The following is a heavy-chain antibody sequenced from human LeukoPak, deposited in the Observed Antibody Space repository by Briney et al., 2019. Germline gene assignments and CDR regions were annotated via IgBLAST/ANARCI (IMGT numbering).Heavy chain of an antibody. Sequence: PGGSLRLSCAASGFTFSNYWMSWVRHAPGKGLEWVANIKRDGSEKYYVDSVKGRFTISRDNSKNTLYLQMNSLRAEDTAVYYCARDQIDYYDSSGYPDYWGQGTLVTVSS. V-gene: IGHV3-7*01. CDR2: IKRDGSEK. CDR1: GFTFSNYW. CDR3: ARDQIDYYDSSGYPDY. D-gene: IGHD3-22*01. J-gene: IGHJ4*02.